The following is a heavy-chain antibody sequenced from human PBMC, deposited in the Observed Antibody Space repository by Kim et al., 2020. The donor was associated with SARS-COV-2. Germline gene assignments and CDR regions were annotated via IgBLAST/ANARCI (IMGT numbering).Heavy chain of an antibody. J-gene: IGHJ4*02. D-gene: IGHD6-19*01. V-gene: IGHV3-23*01. CDR3: AKEAVAGWADY. Sequence: TYYADSVKGRFTISRDNSKNTLYLQMNSLRAEDTAVYYCAKEAVAGWADYWGQGTLVTVSS. CDR2: T.